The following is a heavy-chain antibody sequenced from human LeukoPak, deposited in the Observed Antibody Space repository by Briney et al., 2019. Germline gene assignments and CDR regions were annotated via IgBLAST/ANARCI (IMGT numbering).Heavy chain of an antibody. V-gene: IGHV7-4-1*02. CDR3: ARAAYCSDSTCYSRD. J-gene: IGHJ4*02. D-gene: IGHD2-15*01. Sequence: ASVKVSCKASGYTFTNYGINWVRQAPGQGLEWMGWINTNTGNPSYAQGFTGRSFFSLDTSVSTAYLEISSLKAEDTAVYYCARAAYCSDSTCYSRDWGQGTLVTVSS. CDR2: INTNTGNP. CDR1: GYTFTNYG.